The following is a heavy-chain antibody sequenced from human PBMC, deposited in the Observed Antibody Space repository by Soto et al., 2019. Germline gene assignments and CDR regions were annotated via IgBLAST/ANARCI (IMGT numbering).Heavy chain of an antibody. J-gene: IGHJ4*02. V-gene: IGHV3-23*01. CDR3: AKIRDYYDSSGYPQYFCDY. CDR1: GFTFSNYV. D-gene: IGHD3-22*01. CDR2: ITGSGGST. Sequence: EVQLLESGGGLVQPGGSLRLSCAASGFTFSNYVMNWVRQPPGKGLEWVSAITGSGGSTYYADSVKGRFTRSRGDPKNTLYRQMNSLRADDTAVYYCAKIRDYYDSSGYPQYFCDYWGQGTMVTVSS.